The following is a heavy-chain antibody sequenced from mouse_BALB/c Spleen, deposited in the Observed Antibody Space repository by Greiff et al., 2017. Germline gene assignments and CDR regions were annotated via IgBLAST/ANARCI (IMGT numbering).Heavy chain of an antibody. V-gene: IGHV1-54*01. Sequence: VQLQESGAELVRPGASVKLSCKASGYAFTNYLMEWVKQRPGQGLEWIGVINPGSGGTNYNEKFKGKATLTAYKTSSTAYMQLSSLTSDDAAVYFCLRAPPYYDAIDYWGQGTSVTVSS. CDR2: INPGSGGT. CDR1: GYAFTNYL. CDR3: LRAPPYYDAIDY. J-gene: IGHJ4*01.